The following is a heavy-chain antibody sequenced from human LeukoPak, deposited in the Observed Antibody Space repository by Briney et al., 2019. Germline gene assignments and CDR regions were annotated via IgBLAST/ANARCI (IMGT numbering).Heavy chain of an antibody. CDR3: ASLDTALLKGGY. D-gene: IGHD5-18*01. Sequence: GGSLRLSCAASGFTVRPHWMSWVRQAPGKGLEWVAMMKQDGSEIYYVDSVKGRFTISRDNAENSLYLQMNSLRTEDTALYYCASLDTALLKGGYWGQGTLVTVSS. CDR2: MKQDGSEI. J-gene: IGHJ4*02. V-gene: IGHV3-7*01. CDR1: GFTVRPHW.